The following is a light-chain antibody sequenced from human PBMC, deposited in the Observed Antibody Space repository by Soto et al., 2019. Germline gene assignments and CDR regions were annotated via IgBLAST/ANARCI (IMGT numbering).Light chain of an antibody. Sequence: QSVLTQPASVSGSPGQAITVSCSGTSSDIGAHNFVSWYQQHPGKAPKLIIYEVINRPSGVSDRFSGSKSGNTASLTISGLQSEDEAGYYCNSYTTSNTFVFGSGTRSPS. CDR1: SSDIGAHNF. CDR3: NSYTTSNTFV. CDR2: EVI. V-gene: IGLV2-14*03. J-gene: IGLJ1*01.